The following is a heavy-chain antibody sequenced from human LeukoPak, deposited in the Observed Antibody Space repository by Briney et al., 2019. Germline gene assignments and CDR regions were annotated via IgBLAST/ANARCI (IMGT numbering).Heavy chain of an antibody. CDR1: GFTFSSYG. CDR2: IHYDGSNE. D-gene: IGHD5-12*01. V-gene: IGHV3-30*02. CDR3: AKDQGYDGGSPNYYYYYMDV. Sequence: GGSLRLSCAASGFTFSSYGMHWVRQAPGKGLAWVTFIHYDGSNEYYADSVKGRFTISRDNSKNTLYLQMNSLRGEDTGVYYCAKDQGYDGGSPNYYYYYMDVWGKGTTVTVSS. J-gene: IGHJ6*03.